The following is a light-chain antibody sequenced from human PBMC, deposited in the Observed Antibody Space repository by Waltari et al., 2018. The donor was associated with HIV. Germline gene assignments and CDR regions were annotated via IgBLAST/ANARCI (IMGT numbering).Light chain of an antibody. Sequence: QSALTQPASVSGSPGQSITISCTGSSSEGGAYNFVSWYQQHPGKAPKVLIHEVSNRPSGVSNRFSASKSGNTASLTISGLQAEDEADYYCSSYTGDNSVLFGGGTKLSVV. CDR2: EVS. CDR1: SSEGGAYNF. V-gene: IGLV2-14*01. CDR3: SSYTGDNSVL. J-gene: IGLJ3*02.